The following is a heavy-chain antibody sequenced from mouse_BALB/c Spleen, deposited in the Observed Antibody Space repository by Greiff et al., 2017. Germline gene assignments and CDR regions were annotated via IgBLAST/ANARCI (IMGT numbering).Heavy chain of an antibody. CDR3: ARTGYGSYWYFDV. J-gene: IGHJ1*01. CDR1: GFSLTSYG. D-gene: IGHD2-14*01. Sequence: VHLVESGPGLVQPSQSLSITCTVSGFSLTSYGVHWVRQSPGKGLEWLGVIWSGGSTDYNAAFISRLSISKDNSKSQVFFKMNSLQANDTAIYYCARTGYGSYWYFDVWGAGTTVTVSS. V-gene: IGHV2-2*02. CDR2: IWSGGST.